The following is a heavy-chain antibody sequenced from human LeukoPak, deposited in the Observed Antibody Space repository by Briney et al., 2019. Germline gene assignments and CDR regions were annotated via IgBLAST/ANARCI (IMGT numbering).Heavy chain of an antibody. CDR2: IFPFDSDV. Sequence: GESLKISCQGFGYTFTSQWIAWVRQRPGKGLEWMGSIFPFDSDVRRSPSLQGQVIMSVDKSTKTAFLQWGSLEASDTATYFCARLQGVVATIDGFDVWGQGTLVTVSS. CDR3: ARLQGVVATIDGFDV. J-gene: IGHJ3*01. CDR1: GYTFTSQW. V-gene: IGHV5-51*01. D-gene: IGHD2-21*02.